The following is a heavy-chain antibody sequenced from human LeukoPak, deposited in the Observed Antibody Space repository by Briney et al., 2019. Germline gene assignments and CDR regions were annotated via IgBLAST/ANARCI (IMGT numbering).Heavy chain of an antibody. V-gene: IGHV3-23*01. CDR2: ISGSGGST. D-gene: IGHD3-9*01. J-gene: IGHJ4*02. CDR3: AKSGDILTGYAFDY. CDR1: GFTFSSYG. Sequence: GGSLRLSCAASGFTFSSYGMSWVRQAPGKGLEWVSAISGSGGSTYYADSVKGRFTISRDNSENTLYLQMNSLRAEDTAVYYCAKSGDILTGYAFDYWGQGTLVTVSS.